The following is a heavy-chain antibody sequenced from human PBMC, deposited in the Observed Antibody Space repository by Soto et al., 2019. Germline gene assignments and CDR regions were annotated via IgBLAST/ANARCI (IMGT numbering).Heavy chain of an antibody. D-gene: IGHD2-15*01. CDR3: AREAGFYGFEA. CDR1: GFIFSRNS. CDR2: ISGNSNYI. V-gene: IGHV3-21*01. J-gene: IGHJ5*02. Sequence: EVQVVESGGGLVKPGGSLRISCAASGFIFSRNSMNWVRQAPGKGLEWVSSISGNSNYIHYADSVRGRFTFSRDNAKNSMYLQMNSLRAEDTAVYYCAREAGFYGFEAWGQGTLVTVSS.